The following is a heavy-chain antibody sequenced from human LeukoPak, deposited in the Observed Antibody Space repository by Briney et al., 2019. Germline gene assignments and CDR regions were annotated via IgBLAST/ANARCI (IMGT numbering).Heavy chain of an antibody. D-gene: IGHD2-2*03. CDR1: GGSYSGYY. J-gene: IGHJ5*02. CDR3: ASLDIVVVPAAISSWFDP. Sequence: SETLSLTCAVYGGSYSGYYWSWTRQPPGKGLEWIGEINHSGSTNYNPSLKSRVTISVDTSKNQFSLKLSSVTAADTAVYYCASLDIVVVPAAISSWFDPWGQGTLVTVSS. CDR2: INHSGST. V-gene: IGHV4-34*01.